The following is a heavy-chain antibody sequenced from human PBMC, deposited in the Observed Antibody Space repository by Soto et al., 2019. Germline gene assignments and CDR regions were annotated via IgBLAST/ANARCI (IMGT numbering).Heavy chain of an antibody. CDR3: ARDGTDNWV. D-gene: IGHD1-1*01. Sequence: EVQLVESGGGLVQPGGSLRLSCAASGFTVSNNYMRWVRQAPGKGLEWVSLIYSGGATYYADSVKGRFTISRDNSKNTLYLQMNSLGAQDTAEYHCARDGTDNWVGGQGILVSVSS. J-gene: IGHJ4*02. CDR2: IYSGGAT. CDR1: GFTVSNNY. V-gene: IGHV3-66*01.